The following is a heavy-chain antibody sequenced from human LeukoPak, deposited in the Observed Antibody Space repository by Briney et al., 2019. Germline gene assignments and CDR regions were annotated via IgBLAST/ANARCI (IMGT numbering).Heavy chain of an antibody. CDR1: GFSLRTRGEG. V-gene: IGHV2-5*02. D-gene: IGHD2-2*01. CDR3: AHSFVVVPAADMSFDY. J-gene: IGHJ4*02. CDR2: IYWDDDK. Sequence: GSGPTLVNPTQTLTLTCTFSGFSLRTRGEGVGWIRQPPGKALEWLSLIYWDDDKRYSPSLKSRLTITKDTSKNQVVLTMTNMDPVDTATYYCAHSFVVVPAADMSFDYWGQGTLVTVSS.